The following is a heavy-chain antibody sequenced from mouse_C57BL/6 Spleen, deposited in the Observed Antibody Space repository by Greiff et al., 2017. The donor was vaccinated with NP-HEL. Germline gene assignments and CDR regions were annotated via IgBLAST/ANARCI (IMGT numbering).Heavy chain of an antibody. CDR3: TTLHSPLAY. J-gene: IGHJ3*01. Sequence: EVQLQQSGAELVRPGASVKLSCTASGFNIKDDYMHWVKQRPEQGLEWIGWIDPENGDTEYASKFQGKATIKADTSSNTDYLQLSSLTSEDTAVYYCTTLHSPLAYWGQGTLVTVSA. D-gene: IGHD1-2*01. CDR2: IDPENGDT. V-gene: IGHV14-4*01. CDR1: GFNIKDDY.